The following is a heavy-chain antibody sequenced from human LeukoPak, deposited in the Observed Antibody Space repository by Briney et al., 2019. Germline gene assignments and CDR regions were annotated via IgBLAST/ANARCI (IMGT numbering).Heavy chain of an antibody. CDR1: GGSISSGRYS. Sequence: SETLSLTCTVSGGSISSGRYSWSWIRQPPGKGLEWIGYIYYSGSTYYNPSLKSRVTISVDTSKNQFSLKLSSVTAADTAVYYCGRATMGVDYWGQGTLVTVSS. V-gene: IGHV4-30-4*07. CDR2: IYYSGST. CDR3: GRATMGVDY. D-gene: IGHD1-26*01. J-gene: IGHJ4*02.